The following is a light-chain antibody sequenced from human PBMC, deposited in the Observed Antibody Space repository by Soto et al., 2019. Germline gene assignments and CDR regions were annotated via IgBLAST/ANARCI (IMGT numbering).Light chain of an antibody. CDR1: QSMSTY. CDR3: QQTYGIPFT. Sequence: DIQMTQSPSSLSASVGDRVTITWRASQSMSTYLVWYQQKPGKAPELLIFAASSLQSGLPSRFSGSGSGTDFTLTISSLPPEDFATYYCQQTYGIPFTFGPGTTVDVK. CDR2: AAS. V-gene: IGKV1-39*01. J-gene: IGKJ3*01.